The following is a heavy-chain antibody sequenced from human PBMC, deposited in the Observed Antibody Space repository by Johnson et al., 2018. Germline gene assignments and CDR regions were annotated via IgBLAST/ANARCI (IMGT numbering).Heavy chain of an antibody. CDR3: AKDGITMAARINYFDD. V-gene: IGHV3-9*01. D-gene: IGHD6-19*01. Sequence: VQLVQSGGALVQPGRSLRLSCEASGFSFDKYGMHWVRQAPGKGLEWVSGISWNSGSRGYADSVKGRFTVSRDNAKNSLYLQMNSLGADDTALYYCAKDGITMAARINYFDDLGQGTLVTVSS. CDR2: ISWNSGSR. J-gene: IGHJ4*02. CDR1: GFSFDKYG.